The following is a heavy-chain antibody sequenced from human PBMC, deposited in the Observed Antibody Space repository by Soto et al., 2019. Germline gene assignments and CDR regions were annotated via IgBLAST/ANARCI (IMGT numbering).Heavy chain of an antibody. J-gene: IGHJ4*02. CDR2: IYYSGST. CDR3: AREVMQLLDY. D-gene: IGHD3-16*01. V-gene: IGHV4-31*03. Sequence: SEALSLTCTVSGGSISSGGYYWSWIRQHPGKGLEWIGYIYYSGSTYYNPSLKSRVTISVDTSKNQFSLKLSSVTAADTAVYYCAREVMQLLDYWGQGTLVTVSS. CDR1: GGSISSGGYY.